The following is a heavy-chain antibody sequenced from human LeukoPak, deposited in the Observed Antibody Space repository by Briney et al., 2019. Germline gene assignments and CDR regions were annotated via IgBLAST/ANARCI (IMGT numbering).Heavy chain of an antibody. CDR2: INPSGGGT. D-gene: IGHD4-17*01. CDR1: GYMFTSYY. V-gene: IGHV1-46*01. CDR3: ARDGDDFDDYVEYNYYGLDV. J-gene: IGHJ6*02. Sequence: ASVKVSCKASGYMFTSYYMHWVRQAPGQGLEWMGMINPSGGGTNYAQKFQGRVTMTRDTSTSTVYMELSSLRSEDTAVYYCARDGDDFDDYVEYNYYGLDVWGPGTTVTVSS.